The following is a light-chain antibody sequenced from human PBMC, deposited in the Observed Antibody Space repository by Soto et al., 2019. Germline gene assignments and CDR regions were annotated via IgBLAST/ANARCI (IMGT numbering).Light chain of an antibody. CDR2: GAS. J-gene: IGKJ1*01. Sequence: EIVMTQSPATRSWSPGERATISCRASQSVSSNLAWYQQHPGQAPRLIIYGASSRATGIPDRFSGSGSGTDFTLTISRLEPEDFAVYYCQQYGSSPWTFGQGTKVDIK. V-gene: IGKV3-20*01. CDR3: QQYGSSPWT. CDR1: QSVSSN.